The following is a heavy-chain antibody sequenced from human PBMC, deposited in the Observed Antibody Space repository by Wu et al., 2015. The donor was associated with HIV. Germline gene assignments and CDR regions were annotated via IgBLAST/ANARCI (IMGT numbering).Heavy chain of an antibody. CDR1: GGTFKTYA. CDR2: IIPIFGTA. D-gene: IGHD3-16*01. CDR3: ARGGGDRIDDAFDI. J-gene: IGHJ3*02. Sequence: QVQLVQSGAEVKKPGSSVKVSCTASGGTFKTYAITWVRQAPGRGLEWMGGIIPIFGTANYAHKFKGRVSITTDESTRTAYMELSSLRSEDTAVYYCARGGGDRIDDAFDIWGQGTMVT. V-gene: IGHV1-69*05.